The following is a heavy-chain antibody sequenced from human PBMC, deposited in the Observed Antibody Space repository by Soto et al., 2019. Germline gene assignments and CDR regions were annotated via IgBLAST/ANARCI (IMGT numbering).Heavy chain of an antibody. V-gene: IGHV4-39*01. CDR3: ARSQGITTFNWFDR. Sequence: SETLSLTCTVSGASISTNGFYWGWIRQPPGKGLEWIGSIHYSGTTYYNPPLKSRVAISVDTSKNQFSLRLSSVAATDTSFYYCARSQGITTFNWFDRWGQGTLVTVS. CDR1: GASISTNGFY. J-gene: IGHJ5*02. D-gene: IGHD3-3*01. CDR2: IHYSGTT.